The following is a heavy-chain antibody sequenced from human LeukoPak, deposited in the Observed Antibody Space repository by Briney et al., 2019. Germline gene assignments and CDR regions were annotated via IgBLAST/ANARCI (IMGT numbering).Heavy chain of an antibody. CDR1: GFTFGSYA. V-gene: IGHV3-23*01. CDR3: AKQAGDFSDTTGKGFDY. J-gene: IGHJ4*02. D-gene: IGHD4-17*01. Sequence: GGSLRLSCAASGFTFGSYALSWVRQAPGKGLEWVSGISGSGGSTFYADSVKGRFTMPRDNSKSTLYLQMNSLRAEDTAVFYCAKQAGDFSDTTGKGFDYWGQGTLVTVSS. CDR2: ISGSGGST.